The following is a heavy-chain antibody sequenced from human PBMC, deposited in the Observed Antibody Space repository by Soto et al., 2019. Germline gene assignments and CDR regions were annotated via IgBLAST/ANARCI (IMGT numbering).Heavy chain of an antibody. V-gene: IGHV1-2*04. CDR2: INPNSGGT. J-gene: IGHJ6*03. CDR3: ARVIIRYEFLEWLKRKNYYMDV. Sequence: ASVKVSCKASGYTFTGYYMHWVRQAPGQGLEWMGWINPNSGGTNYAQKFQGWVTMTRDTSISTAYMELSRLRSDDTAVYYCARVIIRYEFLEWLKRKNYYMDVWGKGTTVTVSS. CDR1: GYTFTGYY. D-gene: IGHD3-3*01.